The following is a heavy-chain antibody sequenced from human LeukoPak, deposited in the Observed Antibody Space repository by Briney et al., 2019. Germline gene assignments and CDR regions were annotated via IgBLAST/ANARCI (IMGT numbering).Heavy chain of an antibody. Sequence: PSETLSLTCTVSGGSISNHYWSWIRQSPGNGLECVGYISYSGSTNYNPSLKSRVTISVDTSKNQFSLKLSSVTAADTAVYYCARDLGYSLVRGVISSYYYGMDVWGQGTTVTVSS. CDR2: ISYSGST. CDR1: GGSISNHY. D-gene: IGHD3-10*01. J-gene: IGHJ6*02. V-gene: IGHV4-59*11. CDR3: ARDLGYSLVRGVISSYYYGMDV.